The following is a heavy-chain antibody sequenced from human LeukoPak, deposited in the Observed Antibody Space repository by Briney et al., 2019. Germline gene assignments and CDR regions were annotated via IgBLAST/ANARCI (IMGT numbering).Heavy chain of an antibody. CDR3: AGESMDPIYYYYYMDV. V-gene: IGHV3-11*01. D-gene: IGHD2/OR15-2a*01. CDR2: ISSSGSTI. Sequence: PGGSLRLSCAASGFTFSDYYMSWIRQAPGKGLGWVSYISSSGSTIYYADSVKGRFTISRDNAKNSLYLQMNSLRAEDTAVYYCAGESMDPIYYYYYMDVWGKGTTVTVSS. CDR1: GFTFSDYY. J-gene: IGHJ6*03.